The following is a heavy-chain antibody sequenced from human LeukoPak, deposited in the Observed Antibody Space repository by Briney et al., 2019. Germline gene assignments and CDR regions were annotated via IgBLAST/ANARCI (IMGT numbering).Heavy chain of an antibody. Sequence: ETLSLTSAVYGGSFRGYYWSCIRQPPGKGLEWIGEINHSGRTNYTPSLKRRATISVDTSNNQFSLKLSSVTAADTAVYYCARDPRPGTIVVVPGGRARGYDFDYWGQGTLVPVSS. V-gene: IGHV4-34*01. CDR3: ARDPRPGTIVVVPGGRARGYDFDY. CDR2: INHSGRT. CDR1: GGSFRGYY. D-gene: IGHD2-2*01. J-gene: IGHJ4*02.